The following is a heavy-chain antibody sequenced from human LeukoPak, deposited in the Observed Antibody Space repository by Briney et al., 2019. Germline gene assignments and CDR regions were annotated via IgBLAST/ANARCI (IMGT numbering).Heavy chain of an antibody. V-gene: IGHV1-8*02. CDR3: ARLSSHYGDYKVDP. D-gene: IGHD4-17*01. Sequence: GASVKVSCKASGYTFTSYAMHWVRQATGQGLEWMGWINPHSGKTGYAQKFQGRVTLTTDTSPSTAYMELSSLRPEDTAVYYCARLSSHYGDYKVDPWGQGTLVTVSS. CDR1: GYTFTSYA. CDR2: INPHSGKT. J-gene: IGHJ5*02.